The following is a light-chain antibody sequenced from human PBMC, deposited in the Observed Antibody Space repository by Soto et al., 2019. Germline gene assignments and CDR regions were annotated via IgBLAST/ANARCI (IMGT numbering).Light chain of an antibody. J-gene: IGLJ2*01. Sequence: QSALTQPASVSGSPRQSITISCTGTSSDVDGYNFVSWYQQHPGTAPKLIIYDVTSRPSGVSNRFSGSKSGNTASLTISGLQAEDEADYYCSSYASSSTLVFGGGTKLTVL. CDR1: SSDVDGYNF. V-gene: IGLV2-14*03. CDR2: DVT. CDR3: SSYASSSTLV.